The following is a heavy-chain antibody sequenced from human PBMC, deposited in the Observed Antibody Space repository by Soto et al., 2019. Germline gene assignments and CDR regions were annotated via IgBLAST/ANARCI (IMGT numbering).Heavy chain of an antibody. CDR2: FNPSDSYT. J-gene: IGHJ6*02. Sequence: GESLKISCQGSGYSFANHWISWVRQLPGKGLEWMGRFNPSDSYTDYNPSFQGHVTISADKSISTAYEQWSSLKASDTAMYFCARHPYIGGLDVWGQGTAVTVSS. CDR3: ARHPYIGGLDV. D-gene: IGHD2-15*01. V-gene: IGHV5-10-1*01. CDR1: GYSFANHW.